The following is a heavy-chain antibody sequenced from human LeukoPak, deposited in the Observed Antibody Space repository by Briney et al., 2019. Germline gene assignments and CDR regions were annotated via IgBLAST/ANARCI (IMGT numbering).Heavy chain of an antibody. Sequence: GGSLRLSCAASGFRFNTYWMSWVRQAPGKGLEWVANIKQDGNEKYYADSVKGRFTISRDNGKNSLDLQMNSLRAEDTAVYYCVREESESYPFDSWGQGTLVIVSS. V-gene: IGHV3-7*01. CDR2: IKQDGNEK. J-gene: IGHJ4*02. CDR1: GFRFNTYW. D-gene: IGHD1-26*01. CDR3: VREESESYPFDS.